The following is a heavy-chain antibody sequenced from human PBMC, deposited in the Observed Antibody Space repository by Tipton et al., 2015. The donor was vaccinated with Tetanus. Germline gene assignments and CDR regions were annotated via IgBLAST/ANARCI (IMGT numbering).Heavy chain of an antibody. D-gene: IGHD2-15*01. J-gene: IGHJ4*02. CDR1: GFIFSSYG. V-gene: IGHV3-33*01. Sequence: SGFIFSSYGIHWVRQAPGKGLEWVAVSWYDGTDKYYADSVKGRFTISRDNSKNTLYLQMNSLRAEDTAVYYCAREADCSGGSCFSGDFDNWGQGTKVTVSS. CDR2: SWYDGTDK. CDR3: AREADCSGGSCFSGDFDN.